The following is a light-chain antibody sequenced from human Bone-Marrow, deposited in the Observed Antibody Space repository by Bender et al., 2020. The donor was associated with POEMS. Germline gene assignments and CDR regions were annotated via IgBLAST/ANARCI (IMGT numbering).Light chain of an antibody. CDR2: VNSNGSH. CDR3: QTWGTGMV. V-gene: IGLV4-69*01. CDR1: SGLSSSA. J-gene: IGLJ3*02. Sequence: QLVLAQSPSAAASLGASVKLTCTLSSGLSSSAIAWHQQQAQRGPRFLMKVNSNGSHNKGDGVPNRFSGSSSGAERYLTISSLQSDDEADYFCQTWGTGMVFGGGTKLTVL.